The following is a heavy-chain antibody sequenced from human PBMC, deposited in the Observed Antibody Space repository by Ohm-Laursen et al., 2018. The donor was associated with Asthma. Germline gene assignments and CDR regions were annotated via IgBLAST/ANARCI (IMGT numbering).Heavy chain of an antibody. CDR3: ARGNVEGLL. CDR1: GFIFSDYF. Sequence: SLRLSCTASGFIFSDYFMHWVRQRPGEGLVWISHLFPDGRRTNYADSVRGRFTISRDDAQNTVYLQMHSLRFDDTAVYFCARGNVEGLLWGQGTLVTVSS. CDR2: LFPDGRRT. V-gene: IGHV3-74*01. J-gene: IGHJ4*02.